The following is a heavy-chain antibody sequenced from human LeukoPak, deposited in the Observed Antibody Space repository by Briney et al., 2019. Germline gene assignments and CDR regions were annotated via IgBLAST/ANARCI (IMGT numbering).Heavy chain of an antibody. D-gene: IGHD3-16*01. CDR2: IYHSGST. V-gene: IGHV4-4*02. J-gene: IGHJ4*02. CDR1: GGSISSSNW. Sequence: SETLSLTCAVSGGSISSSNWWSWVRQPPGKGLEWIGEIYHSGSTNYIPSLKSRLTISIDTSNNQFSLNLTSVTAADTGVYYCARIRRPLRGYFDHWGQGTLVT. CDR3: ARIRRPLRGYFDH.